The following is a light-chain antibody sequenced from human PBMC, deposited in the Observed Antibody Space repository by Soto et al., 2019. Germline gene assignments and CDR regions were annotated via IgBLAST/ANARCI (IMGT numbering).Light chain of an antibody. CDR2: DAS. CDR1: ESVTRY. J-gene: IGKJ5*01. V-gene: IGKV3-11*01. Sequence: EIVLTQSPATLSLSPGERATLSCRASESVTRYLGWYQQKPGQAPTLPIYDASNRATGIPARFSGSGSGTDFSLTISSLEPEDFAVYYCQQRSTWPITFGPGTRLEIK. CDR3: QQRSTWPIT.